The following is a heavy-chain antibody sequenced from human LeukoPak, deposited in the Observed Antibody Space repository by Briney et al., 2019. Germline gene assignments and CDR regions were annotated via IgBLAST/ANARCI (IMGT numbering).Heavy chain of an antibody. CDR2: TYYSGST. Sequence: SETLSLTCTVSGGSISIYYWSWIRQPPGKGLEWIGYTYYSGSTNYNPSLKSRVTISVDTSKNQFSLKLSSVTAADTAVYYCAGTGIAAAGTSDYWGQGTLVTVSS. CDR3: AGTGIAAAGTSDY. V-gene: IGHV4-59*01. J-gene: IGHJ4*02. CDR1: GGSISIYY. D-gene: IGHD6-13*01.